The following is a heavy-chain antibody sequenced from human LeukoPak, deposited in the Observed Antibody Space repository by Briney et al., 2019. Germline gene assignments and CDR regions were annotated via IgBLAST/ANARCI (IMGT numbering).Heavy chain of an antibody. CDR3: ATIVATTLLYFDY. CDR1: GYSISSGYY. J-gene: IGHJ4*02. Sequence: SETLSLTCAVSGYSISSGYYWGWIRQPPGKGLGWIGSIYHSGSTYYNPSLKSRVTISVDTSKNQFSLKLSSVTAADTAVYYCATIVATTLLYFDYWGQGTLVTVSS. D-gene: IGHD5-12*01. V-gene: IGHV4-38-2*01. CDR2: IYHSGST.